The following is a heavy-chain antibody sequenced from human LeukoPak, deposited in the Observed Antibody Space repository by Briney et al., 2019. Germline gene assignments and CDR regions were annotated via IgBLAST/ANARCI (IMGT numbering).Heavy chain of an antibody. V-gene: IGHV1-8*01. CDR1: GYTFTSYE. D-gene: IGHD2-2*01. CDR3: ARGGSPSAS. CDR2: MNPNTGNT. Sequence: GASVKVSCKASGYTFTSYEINWVRQATGQGLEWMGWMNPNTGNTGYAQNFQGRVTMTSDTSITTAYMELNSLTSEDTAVYYCARGGSPSASWGQGTLVTVSS. J-gene: IGHJ4*02.